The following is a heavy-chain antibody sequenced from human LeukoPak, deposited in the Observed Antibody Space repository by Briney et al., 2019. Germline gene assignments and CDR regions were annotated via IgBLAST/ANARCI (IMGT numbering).Heavy chain of an antibody. Sequence: SETLSLTCTVSGGSFSSGSYYWSWIRQPPGKGLEWIGYIYYSGSTNYNPSLKSRVTISVDTSKNQFSLKLSSVTAADTAVYYCARDSPTWGNDYWGQGTLVTVSS. CDR3: ARDSPTWGNDY. D-gene: IGHD7-27*01. J-gene: IGHJ4*02. CDR2: IYYSGST. V-gene: IGHV4-61*01. CDR1: GGSFSSGSYY.